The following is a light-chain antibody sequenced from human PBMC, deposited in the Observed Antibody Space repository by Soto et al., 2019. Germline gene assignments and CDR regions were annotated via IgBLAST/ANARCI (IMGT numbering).Light chain of an antibody. CDR3: QQYGSSPIT. Sequence: EIVLTQSPGTLSLSPGERATLSCRASQSVSSSYLAWYQQKPGQAPRRLIYGASSRATGIPDRFSGSGSGTDFTLTISKLEPDDCAVYYCQQYGSSPITFGQGKRLEIK. V-gene: IGKV3-20*01. CDR1: QSVSSSY. CDR2: GAS. J-gene: IGKJ5*01.